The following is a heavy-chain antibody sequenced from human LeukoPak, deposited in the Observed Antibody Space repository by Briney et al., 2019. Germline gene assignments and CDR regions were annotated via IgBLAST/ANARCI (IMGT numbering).Heavy chain of an antibody. Sequence: PSETLSLTCTISGGPFSSYHWSWIRQPAGKGLEWIGRFYTSGGTNYNPSLRSRVTISVDTAKSQFSVKLNSVTAADTAVYYCAGNHDSGDNGGAFDVWGQGTMVSVSS. V-gene: IGHV4-4*07. CDR3: AGNHDSGDNGGAFDV. CDR2: FYTSGGT. CDR1: GGPFSSYH. D-gene: IGHD4-17*01. J-gene: IGHJ3*01.